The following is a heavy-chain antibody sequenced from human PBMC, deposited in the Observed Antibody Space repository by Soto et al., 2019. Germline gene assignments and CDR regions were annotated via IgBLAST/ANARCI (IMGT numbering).Heavy chain of an antibody. Sequence: QVQLVQSGAEVKKPGASVKVSCKASGYTFNGYYIHWVRQAPGQGLEWMGWINPISGGTNYAQKFQGRVTMTRDTSIATGYMDLSRLKSDDTAVYYCARNYYDSSDRDYLDYWGQGTLVTVSS. V-gene: IGHV1-2*02. D-gene: IGHD3-22*01. CDR2: INPISGGT. CDR3: ARNYYDSSDRDYLDY. CDR1: GYTFNGYY. J-gene: IGHJ4*02.